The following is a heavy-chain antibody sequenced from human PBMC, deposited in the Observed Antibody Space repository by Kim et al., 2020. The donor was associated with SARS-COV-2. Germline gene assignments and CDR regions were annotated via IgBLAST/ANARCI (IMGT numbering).Heavy chain of an antibody. D-gene: IGHD3-16*01. CDR1: GFTIKKSG. CDR3: ARDEGGSAWLHTTNPRLDL. CDR2: IWYDGSNE. J-gene: IGHJ6*02. Sequence: GGSLRLSCTASGFTIKKSGMHWVRQAPGKGLEWVAVIWYDGSNEDYADSVKGRFTISRDNSKNNLYLQMNSLGVEDTAVYYCARDEGGSAWLHTTNPRLDLWGQVAPVTVSS. V-gene: IGHV3-33*01.